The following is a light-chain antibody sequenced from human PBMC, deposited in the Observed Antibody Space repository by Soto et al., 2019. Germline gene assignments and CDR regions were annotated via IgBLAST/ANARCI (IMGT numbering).Light chain of an antibody. V-gene: IGLV2-23*02. CDR1: SSDVGSYNL. Sequence: QSVLTQPASVSGSPGQSITISCTGTSSDVGSYNLVSWYRQHPGKAPKLMIYEVSKRPSGVSNRFSGSKSGNTASLTISGLQAEDEADYYCCSYAGSSTPWVFGGGTKLTVL. CDR2: EVS. CDR3: CSYAGSSTPWV. J-gene: IGLJ3*02.